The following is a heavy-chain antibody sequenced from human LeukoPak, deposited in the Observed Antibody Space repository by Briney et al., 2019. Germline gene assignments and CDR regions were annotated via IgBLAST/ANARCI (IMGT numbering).Heavy chain of an antibody. CDR1: GFTLSSYS. CDR2: ISSSSSYI. J-gene: IGHJ4*02. CDR3: ALDIVALYYFDY. D-gene: IGHD5-12*01. V-gene: IGHV3-21*04. Sequence: PGGSLRLSCAASGFTLSSYSMNWVRQAPGKGLEWVSFISSSSSYIYYADSVEGRFTISRDNAKNPLYLLMNRLRAEATAEYYCALDIVALYYFDYWGQGTLVTVSS.